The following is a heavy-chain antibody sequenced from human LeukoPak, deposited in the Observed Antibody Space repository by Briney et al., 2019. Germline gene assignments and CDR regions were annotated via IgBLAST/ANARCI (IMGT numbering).Heavy chain of an antibody. CDR1: GFTFSSYA. D-gene: IGHD2-2*01. CDR2: ISYDGSNK. CDR3: ARVSPSALPASDY. V-gene: IGHV3-30-3*01. Sequence: GSLRLSCAASGFTFSSYAMHWVRQAPGKGLEWVAVISYDGSNKYYADSVKGRFTISRDNSKNTLYLQMNSLRAEDTAVYYCARVSPSALPASDYWGQGTLVTVSS. J-gene: IGHJ4*02.